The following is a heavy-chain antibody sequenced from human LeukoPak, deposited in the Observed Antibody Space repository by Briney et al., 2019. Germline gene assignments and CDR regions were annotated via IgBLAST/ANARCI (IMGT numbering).Heavy chain of an antibody. D-gene: IGHD6-25*01. Sequence: SVKVSCKASGGTFSSYAISWVRQAPGQGLEWMGRIIPILGITNYAQKFQGRVTITADKSTSTAYMELSSLRSEDTAVYYCARSGIAAVDYYYYGMDVWGQGTTVTVSS. V-gene: IGHV1-69*04. CDR3: ARSGIAAVDYYYYGMDV. CDR1: GGTFSSYA. J-gene: IGHJ6*02. CDR2: IIPILGIT.